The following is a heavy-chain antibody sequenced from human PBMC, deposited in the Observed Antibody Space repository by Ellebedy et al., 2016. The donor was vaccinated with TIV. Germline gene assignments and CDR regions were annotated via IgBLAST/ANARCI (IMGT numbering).Heavy chain of an antibody. CDR2: IYHSGRT. V-gene: IGHV4-4*02. CDR1: GGSISSSNW. Sequence: MPSETLSLTCAVSGGSISSSNWWSWVRQPPGKGLEWIGEIYHSGRTNYNPSLKSRVTISVDKSKNQFSLKLSSVTAADTAVYYCARLSHCSSTSCYPGDRIYYGMDVWGQGTTVTVSS. CDR3: ARLSHCSSTSCYPGDRIYYGMDV. J-gene: IGHJ6*02. D-gene: IGHD2-2*01.